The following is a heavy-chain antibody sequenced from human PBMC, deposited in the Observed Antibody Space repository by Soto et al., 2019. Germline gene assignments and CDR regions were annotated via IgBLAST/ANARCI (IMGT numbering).Heavy chain of an antibody. CDR3: ARDRITTTGDYFDN. J-gene: IGHJ4*02. D-gene: IGHD3-16*01. CDR1: GGSISSYY. CDR2: IYYSGST. V-gene: IGHV4-59*01. Sequence: SETLSLTCTVSGGSISSYYWSWIRQPPGKGLEWIGYIYYSGSTNYNPSLKSRVTISVDTSKNQFSLKLSSVTAADTAVYYCARDRITTTGDYFDNGGEETLVTVS.